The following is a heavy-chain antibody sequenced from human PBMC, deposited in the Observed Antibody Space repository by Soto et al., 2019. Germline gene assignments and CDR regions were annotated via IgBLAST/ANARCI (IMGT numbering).Heavy chain of an antibody. V-gene: IGHV3-48*02. Sequence: EVQLVESGGGLVQPGGSLRLSCAASGFTFSSYSMNWVRQAPGKGLEWVSYLSSSSSTIYYADSVKGRFTISRDNAKNSLYLQMNSLRDEDTAVYYCARDQGDYGDFSFDYWGQGTLVTVSS. CDR1: GFTFSSYS. CDR3: ARDQGDYGDFSFDY. D-gene: IGHD4-17*01. J-gene: IGHJ4*02. CDR2: LSSSSSTI.